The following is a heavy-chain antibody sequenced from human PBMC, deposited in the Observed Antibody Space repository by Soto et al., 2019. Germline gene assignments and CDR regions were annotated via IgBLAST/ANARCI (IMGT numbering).Heavy chain of an antibody. V-gene: IGHV4-34*01. J-gene: IGHJ4*02. D-gene: IGHD3-22*01. Sequence: SETLSLTCAVYGGSFSGYYWSWIRQPPGKGLEWIGEINHSGSTNQNPSLKSRVTISVDTSKNQFSLKLKSVTAADTAVYYCARGITTTLAVQGDAPDNYYFDSWGQGALVTVSS. CDR2: INHSGST. CDR3: ARGITTTLAVQGDAPDNYYFDS. CDR1: GGSFSGYY.